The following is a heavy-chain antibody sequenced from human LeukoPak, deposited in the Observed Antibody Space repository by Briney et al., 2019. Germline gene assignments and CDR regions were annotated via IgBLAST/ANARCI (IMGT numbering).Heavy chain of an antibody. CDR2: ISGSDGHT. CDR1: GFTFSNYA. Sequence: PGGSLRLSCAASGFTFSNYAMSWARQAPGKGLEWVSAISGSDGHTYYADSVKGRFTISSDNSKNTLYLQMFSLRAEDTAVYYCAKGPFRVGASAVPSDAFDIWGQGTMVTVSS. V-gene: IGHV3-23*01. D-gene: IGHD1-26*01. J-gene: IGHJ3*02. CDR3: AKGPFRVGASAVPSDAFDI.